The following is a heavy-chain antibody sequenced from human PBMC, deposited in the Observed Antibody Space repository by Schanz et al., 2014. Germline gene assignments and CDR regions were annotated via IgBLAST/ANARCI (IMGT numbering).Heavy chain of an antibody. D-gene: IGHD4-17*01. J-gene: IGHJ4*02. Sequence: QVQLQESGPGLVKPSETLSLTCTVPSDSISHYYLSWIRQPPGKELEWVAFIYDRGSTSYNPSLKGGFPISLDRAKTTFSLKLSSVTAADTAVYYCARHRVYGAFDLWGQGTLVTVSS. V-gene: IGHV4-59*08. CDR1: SDSISHYY. CDR2: IYDRGST. CDR3: ARHRVYGAFDL.